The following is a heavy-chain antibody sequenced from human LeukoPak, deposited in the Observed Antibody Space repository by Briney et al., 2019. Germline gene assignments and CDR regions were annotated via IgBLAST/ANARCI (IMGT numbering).Heavy chain of an antibody. CDR2: ISSSSSYI. CDR3: AKDPRYGSGSYKDY. CDR1: GFTFSSYS. V-gene: IGHV3-21*04. J-gene: IGHJ4*02. D-gene: IGHD3-10*01. Sequence: KSGGSLRLSCAASGFTFSSYSMNWVRQAPGKGLEWVSSISSSSSYIYYADSVKGRFTISRDNSKNTLYLQMNSLRAEDTAVYYCAKDPRYGSGSYKDYWGQGTLVTVSS.